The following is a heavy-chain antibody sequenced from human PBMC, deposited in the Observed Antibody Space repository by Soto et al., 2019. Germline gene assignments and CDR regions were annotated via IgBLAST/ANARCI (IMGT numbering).Heavy chain of an antibody. V-gene: IGHV4-31*03. Sequence: QVQLQESGPGLVKPSQTLSLTCTVSGGSISSGGYYWSWIRQHPGKGLEGIGYIYYSGSTYYNPSLKSRITITVDTSKNKFSLKLRSVTAADTAVYYCAGIYSGSPGGTLRYWGQGTLVTVSS. J-gene: IGHJ4*02. CDR3: AGIYSGSPGGTLRY. CDR2: IYYSGST. D-gene: IGHD1-26*01. CDR1: GGSISSGGYY.